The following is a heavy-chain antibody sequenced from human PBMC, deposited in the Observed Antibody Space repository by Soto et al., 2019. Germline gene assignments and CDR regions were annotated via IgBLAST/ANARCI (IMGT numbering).Heavy chain of an antibody. CDR3: ARGGGYDFRSSQAPPIDV. Sequence: PSETLSLTCNVSGGSISDFYWSWIRQSPGKRLEWIGYLYYTGSTNYNPALKSRVTISLDTSKNQFSLQVRSVTAADMAVYYCARGGGYDFRSSQAPPIDVWGQGTTVTVSS. CDR2: LYYTGST. D-gene: IGHD3-3*01. J-gene: IGHJ6*02. CDR1: GGSISDFY. V-gene: IGHV4-59*01.